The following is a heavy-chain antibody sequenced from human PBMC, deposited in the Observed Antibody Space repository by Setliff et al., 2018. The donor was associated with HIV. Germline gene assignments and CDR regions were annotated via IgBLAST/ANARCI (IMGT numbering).Heavy chain of an antibody. D-gene: IGHD6-25*01. V-gene: IGHV3-11*03. Sequence: PGGSLRLSCAVSGFTFSDYYMTWIRQAPGKGLEWVSYITSSSSYTNYADSVEGRFSISRDNTKNSLYLQMNSLRVEDTAVYYCARSLCSGGLDYWGQGTLVTVSS. J-gene: IGHJ4*02. CDR1: GFTFSDYY. CDR3: ARSLCSGGLDY. CDR2: ITSSSSYT.